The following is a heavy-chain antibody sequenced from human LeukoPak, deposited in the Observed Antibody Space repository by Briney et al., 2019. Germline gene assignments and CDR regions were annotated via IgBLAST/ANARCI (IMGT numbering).Heavy chain of an antibody. CDR2: INTHNGDT. J-gene: IGHJ4*02. CDR1: GYTFTTYG. D-gene: IGHD3-22*01. Sequence: GASVKVSCKASGYTFTTYGVSWVRQAPGQGLEWMGCINTHNGDTNYAQKVQDRVTMTTDTSTNTAYMELRSLRSDATAVYYCARGGFYYDSGGYVESFDYWGQGTLVTVSS. CDR3: ARGGFYYDSGGYVESFDY. V-gene: IGHV1-18*01.